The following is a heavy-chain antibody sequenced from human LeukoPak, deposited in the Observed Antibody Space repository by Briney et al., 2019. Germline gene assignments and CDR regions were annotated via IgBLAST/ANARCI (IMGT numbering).Heavy chain of an antibody. Sequence: GGSLRLSCAASGFTFSSYAMHWVRQAPGKGLEWVAVTSNGGSNKYYADSVKGRFTISRDNSKNTLYVQVNSLSAEDTAVYYCASAPRDYYFGSGSMGSYFDYWGQGTLVTVSS. V-gene: IGHV3-30-3*01. CDR1: GFTFSSYA. CDR2: TSNGGSNK. CDR3: ASAPRDYYFGSGSMGSYFDY. D-gene: IGHD3-10*01. J-gene: IGHJ4*02.